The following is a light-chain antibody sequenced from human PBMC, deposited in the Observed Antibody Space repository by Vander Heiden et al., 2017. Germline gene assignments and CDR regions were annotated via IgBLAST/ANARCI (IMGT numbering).Light chain of an antibody. Sequence: EIVMPQSPATLSASPGERATISCRASQSVSSNLAWYQQKPGQAPRLLIYGASTRATGIPARFSGSGSGTEFTLTISSLQSEDFAVYYCQQYNTWAPWTFGQGTKVEIK. CDR3: QQYNTWAPWT. V-gene: IGKV3-15*01. J-gene: IGKJ1*01. CDR1: QSVSSN. CDR2: GAS.